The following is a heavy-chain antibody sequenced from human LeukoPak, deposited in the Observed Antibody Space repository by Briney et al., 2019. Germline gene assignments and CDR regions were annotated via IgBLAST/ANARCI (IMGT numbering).Heavy chain of an antibody. CDR1: GYTFTSYG. J-gene: IGHJ6*03. Sequence: ASVKVSCKASGYTFTSYGISWLRQAPGQGLEWMGWISAYNGNTNYAQKLQGRVTMTTDTSTSTAYMELRSLRSDDTAVYYCAGSHYYDSSAYLDVWGKGTTVTVSS. V-gene: IGHV1-18*01. CDR3: AGSHYYDSSAYLDV. CDR2: ISAYNGNT. D-gene: IGHD3-22*01.